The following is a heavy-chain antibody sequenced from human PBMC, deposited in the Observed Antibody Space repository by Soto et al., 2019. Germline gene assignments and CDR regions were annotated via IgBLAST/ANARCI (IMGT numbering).Heavy chain of an antibody. V-gene: IGHV4-59*08. CDR3: ARRYGDCFDY. D-gene: IGHD4-17*01. CDR1: GGSISSYY. J-gene: IGHJ4*02. CDR2: IYYSGST. Sequence: SETLSLTCTVSGGSISSYYWSWIRQPPGKGLEWIGYIYYSGSTNYNPSLKSRVNISVDTSKNQFTLKLSSVTAADTAVYYCARRYGDCFDYWGQGTLVTVSS.